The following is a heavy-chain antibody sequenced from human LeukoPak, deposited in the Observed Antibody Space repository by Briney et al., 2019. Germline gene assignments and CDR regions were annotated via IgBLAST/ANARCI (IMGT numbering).Heavy chain of an antibody. CDR3: ARATFGGVIVIPWY. CDR1: GFTYSDYY. CDR2: ISSSGSTI. V-gene: IGHV3-11*04. J-gene: IGHJ4*02. Sequence: GGSLRLSCAASGFTYSDYYMSWIRQAPGKGLEWVSYISSSGSTIYYADSVKGRFTISRDNAKNSLYLQMNGLRAEDTAVYYCARATFGGVIVIPWYWGQGTLVTVSS. D-gene: IGHD3-16*02.